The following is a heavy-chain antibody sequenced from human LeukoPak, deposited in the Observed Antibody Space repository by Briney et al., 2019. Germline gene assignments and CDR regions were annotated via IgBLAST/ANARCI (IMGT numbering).Heavy chain of an antibody. CDR2: IYFSGST. CDR3: ARVPRYGSGSYYSPNYYFDY. J-gene: IGHJ4*02. Sequence: SETLSLTCTVSGGSISTNNYYWGWIRQPPGKGLEWIGSIYFSGSTYYNPSLKSRVTISIDTSKNHFSLKLSSVTAADTAVYYCARVPRYGSGSYYSPNYYFDYWGQGTLVTVPS. CDR1: GGSISTNNYY. D-gene: IGHD3-10*01. V-gene: IGHV4-39*07.